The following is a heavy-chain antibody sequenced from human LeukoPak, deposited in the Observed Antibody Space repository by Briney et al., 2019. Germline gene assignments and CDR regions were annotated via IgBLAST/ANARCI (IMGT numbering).Heavy chain of an antibody. J-gene: IGHJ6*02. CDR1: GFTFEDYA. CDR3: ARDSRAYYYYGMDV. Sequence: GGSLRLSCAVSGFTFEDYAMHWVRQVPGKGLEWVSGIGWNSGSIGYADSVKGRFTISRDNAKNSLYLQMYTLRAEDTALYYCARDSRAYYYYGMDVWGQGTTVTVSS. V-gene: IGHV3-9*01. CDR2: IGWNSGSI.